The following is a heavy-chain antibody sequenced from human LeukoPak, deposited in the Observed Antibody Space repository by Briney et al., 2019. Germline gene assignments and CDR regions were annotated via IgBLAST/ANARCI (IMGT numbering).Heavy chain of an antibody. J-gene: IGHJ4*02. Sequence: SETLSLTCAVYGGSFSGYYWSWIRQPPGKGLEWIGEINHSGSTNYNPSLKSRVTISGDTSKNQFSLKLSSVTAADTAVYYCARADCSSTSCYPDYWGQGTLVTVSS. CDR3: ARADCSSTSCYPDY. D-gene: IGHD2-2*01. V-gene: IGHV4-34*01. CDR1: GGSFSGYY. CDR2: INHSGST.